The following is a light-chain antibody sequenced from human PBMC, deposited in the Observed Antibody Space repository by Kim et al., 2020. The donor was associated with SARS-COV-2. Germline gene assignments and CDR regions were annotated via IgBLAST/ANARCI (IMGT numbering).Light chain of an antibody. CDR2: DAS. J-gene: IGKJ3*01. V-gene: IGKV3-11*01. CDR3: QQRSNWP. Sequence: LSLAPGERATRSCRASQSVSSYLAWYQQKPGQAPRLLIYDASNRATGIPARFSGSGSGTDFTLTISSLEPEDFAVYYCQQRSNWPFGPGTKVDIK. CDR1: QSVSSY.